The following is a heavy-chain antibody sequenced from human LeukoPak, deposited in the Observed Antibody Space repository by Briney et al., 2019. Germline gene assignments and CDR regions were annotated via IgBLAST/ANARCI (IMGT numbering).Heavy chain of an antibody. CDR3: ARSPYYYDSSGYYSKTHDAFDI. CDR2: INPNSGGT. Sequence: GASVKVSCKASGYTFTGYYIHWVRQAPGQGLEWMGWINPNSGGTNYAQKFQGRVTMTRDTSISTAYMELSRLRSDDTAVYYCARSPYYYDSSGYYSKTHDAFDIWGQGTMVTVSS. CDR1: GYTFTGYY. D-gene: IGHD3-22*01. J-gene: IGHJ3*02. V-gene: IGHV1-2*02.